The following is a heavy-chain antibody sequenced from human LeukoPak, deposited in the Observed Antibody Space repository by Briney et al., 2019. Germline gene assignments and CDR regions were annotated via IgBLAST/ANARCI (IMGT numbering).Heavy chain of an antibody. CDR3: AKDRSNRYYDILTGYQFDY. Sequence: PGGSLRLSCAASGFTFSSYAMSWVRQAPGKGLEWVSAISGSGGSTYYADSVKGRFTISRDNSKNTLYLQMNSLRAEDTAVYYCAKDRSNRYYDILTGYQFDYWGQGTLVTVSS. V-gene: IGHV3-23*01. CDR1: GFTFSSYA. D-gene: IGHD3-9*01. J-gene: IGHJ4*02. CDR2: ISGSGGST.